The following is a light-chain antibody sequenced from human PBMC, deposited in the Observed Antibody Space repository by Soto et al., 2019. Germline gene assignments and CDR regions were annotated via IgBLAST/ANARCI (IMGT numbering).Light chain of an antibody. CDR3: NSYATGNTRV. CDR1: SSDIGDYDY. Sequence: QSVLTQPASVSGSPVQSITISCTGSSSDIGDYDYVSWYQQHPGKAPKVLISEVSNRPSGVSNRFSGSKSGNTASLTISGLQAEDEADYYCNSYATGNTRVFGTGTKV. J-gene: IGLJ1*01. V-gene: IGLV2-14*01. CDR2: EVS.